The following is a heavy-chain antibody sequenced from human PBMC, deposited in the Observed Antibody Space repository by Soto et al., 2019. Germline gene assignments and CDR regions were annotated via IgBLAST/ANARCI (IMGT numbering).Heavy chain of an antibody. CDR2: IYYSGST. Sequence: QLQLQESGPGLVKPSETLSLTCTVSGGSIGSSFYYWDWIRQSPGKGLEWIGSIYYSGSTYYNPSLKSRVTISVDTSKNQFSLNLSSVTAADTAVYYCARHYSDYYYFEYWGQGTLVTVSS. V-gene: IGHV4-39*01. CDR3: ARHYSDYYYFEY. D-gene: IGHD3-22*01. CDR1: GGSIGSSFYY. J-gene: IGHJ4*02.